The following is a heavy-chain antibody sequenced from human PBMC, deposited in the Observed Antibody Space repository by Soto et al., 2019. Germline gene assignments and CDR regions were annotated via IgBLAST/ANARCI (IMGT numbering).Heavy chain of an antibody. CDR1: GYSFTSYW. CDR2: IYPGDSDT. V-gene: IGHV5-51*01. Sequence: GAALKISCKGSGYSFTSYWIGWVRQMPGKGLEWMGIIYPGDSDTRYSPSFQGQVTISADKSISTAYLQWSSLKASDTAMYYCARTAAAGKYYYGVDVWGQGTTVTVS. D-gene: IGHD6-13*01. CDR3: ARTAAAGKYYYGVDV. J-gene: IGHJ6*02.